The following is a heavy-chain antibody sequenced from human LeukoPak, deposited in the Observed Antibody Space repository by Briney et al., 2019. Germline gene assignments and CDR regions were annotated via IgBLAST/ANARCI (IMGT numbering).Heavy chain of an antibody. Sequence: PGGSLRLSCAASGFTFSSYGMSWVRQAPGKGLGWVSAISGSGGSTYYADSVKGRFTISRDNSKNTLYLQMNSLRAEDTAVYYCAKDLVDTAMVWDYWGQGTLVTVSS. J-gene: IGHJ4*02. CDR1: GFTFSSYG. V-gene: IGHV3-23*01. CDR2: ISGSGGST. D-gene: IGHD5-18*01. CDR3: AKDLVDTAMVWDY.